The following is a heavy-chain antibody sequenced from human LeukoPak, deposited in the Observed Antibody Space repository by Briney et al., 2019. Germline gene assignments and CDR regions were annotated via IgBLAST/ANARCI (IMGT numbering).Heavy chain of an antibody. CDR1: VGTFSSYA. D-gene: IGHD7-27*01. Sequence: ASVKVSFKAAVGTFSSYAISWVRQAPGQGLEWGGVITRIFGTSNYAQKFRGRVTITADETTSTDYLELSSLRAEDTAVYYCGRTGDLEGDAFDIWGQGTMVTVSS. CDR2: ITRIFGTS. V-gene: IGHV1-69*13. CDR3: GRTGDLEGDAFDI. J-gene: IGHJ3*02.